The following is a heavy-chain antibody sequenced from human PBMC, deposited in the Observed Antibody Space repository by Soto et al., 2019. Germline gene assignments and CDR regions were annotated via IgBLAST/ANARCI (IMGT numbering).Heavy chain of an antibody. J-gene: IGHJ6*02. CDR3: ARAGVRIVGATTYYYYGMDV. V-gene: IGHV4-34*01. CDR1: GGSFSGYY. D-gene: IGHD1-26*01. Sequence: SETLSLTCAVYGGSFSGYYWSWIRQPPGKGLEWIGEINHSGSTNYNPSLKSRVTISVDTSKNQFSLKLSSVTAADTAVYYCARAGVRIVGATTYYYYGMDVWGQGTTVTVSS. CDR2: INHSGST.